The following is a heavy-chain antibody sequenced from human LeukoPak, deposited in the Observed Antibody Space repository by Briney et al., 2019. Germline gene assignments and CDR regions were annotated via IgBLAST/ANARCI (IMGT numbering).Heavy chain of an antibody. CDR1: GFTVSNNH. J-gene: IGHJ4*02. Sequence: GSLKRSCVASGFTVSNNHMAWVRQAPRKGLEWVSIIYPVGNTYYADSVKGRFTISRDNSWNTVDLQMNSLRAEDTAVYYCARGGLELRPAYFDYWGQGTLVTVSS. CDR2: IYPVGNT. CDR3: ARGGLELRPAYFDY. D-gene: IGHD1-7*01. V-gene: IGHV3-53*01.